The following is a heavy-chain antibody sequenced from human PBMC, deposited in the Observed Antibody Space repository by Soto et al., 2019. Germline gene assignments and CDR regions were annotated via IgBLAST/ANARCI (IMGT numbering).Heavy chain of an antibody. Sequence: QVQXXQSGXXVXKPGSSVKVSCKASGGTFSSYAISWVRQAPGQGLEWMGGIIPIFGTANYAQKFQGRVTITADESTSTAYMELSSLRSEDTAVYYCARQGAALRDYYYGMDVWGQGTTVTVSS. J-gene: IGHJ6*02. V-gene: IGHV1-69*12. CDR3: ARQGAALRDYYYGMDV. CDR2: IIPIFGTA. D-gene: IGHD6-25*01. CDR1: GGTFSSYA.